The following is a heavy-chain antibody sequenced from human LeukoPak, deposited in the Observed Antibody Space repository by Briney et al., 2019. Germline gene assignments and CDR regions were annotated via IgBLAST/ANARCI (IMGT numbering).Heavy chain of an antibody. Sequence: ASVKVSCKASGYTFTSYYMHWVRQAPGQGLEWMGIINPSGGSTSYAQKFQGRVTMTRDMSTSTVYMELSSLRSEDTAVYYCARDLPPGTFDYWGQGTLVTVSS. CDR3: ARDLPPGTFDY. CDR1: GYTFTSYY. V-gene: IGHV1-46*01. CDR2: INPSGGST. J-gene: IGHJ4*02.